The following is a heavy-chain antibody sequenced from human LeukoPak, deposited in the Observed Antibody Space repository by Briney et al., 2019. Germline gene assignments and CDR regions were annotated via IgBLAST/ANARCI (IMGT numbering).Heavy chain of an antibody. CDR2: INYSGST. CDR3: ARWVAAAGTGWFDP. J-gene: IGHJ5*02. D-gene: IGHD6-13*01. CDR1: GGSISSGDYY. V-gene: IGHV4-30-4*08. Sequence: SETLSLTCTVSGGSISSGDYYWSWIRQPPGKGLEWIGYINYSGSTYYNPSLKSRVTISVDTSKNQFSLKLSSVTAADTAVYYCARWVAAAGTGWFDPWGQGTLVTVSS.